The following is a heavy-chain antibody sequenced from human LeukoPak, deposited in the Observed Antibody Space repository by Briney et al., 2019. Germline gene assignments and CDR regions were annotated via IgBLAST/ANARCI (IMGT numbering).Heavy chain of an antibody. CDR3: AKGFIVVVPAAFDY. D-gene: IGHD2-2*01. CDR2: IRYDGSNK. Sequence: GGSLRLSCAASGFTFSNYGMHWVRQAPGKGLEWVAFIRYDGSNKYYADSVKGRFTISRDNSKNTLYLQMNSLRAEDTAVYYCAKGFIVVVPAAFDYWGQGTLVTVSS. J-gene: IGHJ4*02. V-gene: IGHV3-30*02. CDR1: GFTFSNYG.